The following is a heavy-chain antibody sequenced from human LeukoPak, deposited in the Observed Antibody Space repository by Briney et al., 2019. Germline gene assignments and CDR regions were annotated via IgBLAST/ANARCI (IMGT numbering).Heavy chain of an antibody. CDR2: IYYSGST. D-gene: IGHD3-9*01. CDR1: GGSISSGGYY. Sequence: PSQTLSLTCTVSGGSISSGGYYWSWIRQHPGKGLEWIGYIYYSGSTYYNPSLNSRATISVDTSKNQFSLKLTSVTAADTAVYYCARSRRDWYFAFWGQGALVIVSS. CDR3: ARSRRDWYFAF. J-gene: IGHJ4*01. V-gene: IGHV4-31*03.